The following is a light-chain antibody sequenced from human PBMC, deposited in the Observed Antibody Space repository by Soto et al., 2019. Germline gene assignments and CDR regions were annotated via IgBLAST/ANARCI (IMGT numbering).Light chain of an antibody. CDR1: QSISTF. J-gene: IGKJ1*01. V-gene: IGKV1-39*01. CDR3: QQSYTTPRT. CDR2: AAS. Sequence: DIQMTQSPSSLSASVGDRVSVTCRASQSISTFLNWYQQRPGEAPKLLIYAASRLQSGVPPRFSGSGSGADFTLTIGSLQPEDFATYYWQQSYTTPRTFGQGTKVEVK.